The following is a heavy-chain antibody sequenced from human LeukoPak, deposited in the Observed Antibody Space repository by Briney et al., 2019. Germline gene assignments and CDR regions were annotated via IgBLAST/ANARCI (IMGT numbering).Heavy chain of an antibody. CDR3: AKLGSGWSKGVYYYYGMDV. V-gene: IGHV3-23*01. CDR2: ISGSGGST. CDR1: GFTFSSYA. J-gene: IGHJ6*02. D-gene: IGHD6-19*01. Sequence: GGSLRLSCAASGFTFSSYAMSWVRQAPGKGLEWVSAISGSGGSTYYADSVKGRFTIPRDNSKNTLYLQMNSLRAEDTAVYYCAKLGSGWSKGVYYYYGMDVWGQGTTVTVSS.